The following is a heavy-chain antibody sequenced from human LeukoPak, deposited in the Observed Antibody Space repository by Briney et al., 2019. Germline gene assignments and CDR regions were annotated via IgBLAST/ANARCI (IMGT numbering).Heavy chain of an antibody. V-gene: IGHV3-23*01. Sequence: PGGSLRLSCAASGLTFSSYAMSWVRQAPGKGLEWVSAISGSGGGTYYADSVKGRFTISRDNSKNTLYLQMNSLRAEDTAVYYCAKDCSGGSCVDYWGQGTLVTVSS. CDR2: ISGSGGGT. J-gene: IGHJ4*02. D-gene: IGHD2-15*01. CDR1: GLTFSSYA. CDR3: AKDCSGGSCVDY.